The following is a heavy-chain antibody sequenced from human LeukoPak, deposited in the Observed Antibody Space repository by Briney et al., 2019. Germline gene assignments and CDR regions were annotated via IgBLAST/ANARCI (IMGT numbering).Heavy chain of an antibody. Sequence: VASVKVSCKASGYTFTDYYMHWVRQAPGQGLEWMGWINPNSGGTNYAQKFQGRVTMTRDTSISTAYMELSRLRSDDSAVYYCARLQGCTSTTCRGEDYWGQGTLVTVS. CDR2: INPNSGGT. D-gene: IGHD2-2*01. CDR1: GYTFTDYY. V-gene: IGHV1-2*02. CDR3: ARLQGCTSTTCRGEDY. J-gene: IGHJ4*02.